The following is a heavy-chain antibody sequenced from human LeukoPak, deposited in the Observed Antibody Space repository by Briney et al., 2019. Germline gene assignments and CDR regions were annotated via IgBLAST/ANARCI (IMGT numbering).Heavy chain of an antibody. Sequence: SETLSLTCAVSGGSISSNNWWSWVRQPPGKGLEWIGEIYHSGSTNYNPSLKSRVTISVDKSKNQFSLKLSSVTAADTAVYYCATYYDSSGYKLDYWGREPWSPSPQ. V-gene: IGHV4-4*02. CDR1: GGSISSNNW. D-gene: IGHD3-22*01. CDR3: ATYYDSSGYKLDY. J-gene: IGHJ4*02. CDR2: IYHSGST.